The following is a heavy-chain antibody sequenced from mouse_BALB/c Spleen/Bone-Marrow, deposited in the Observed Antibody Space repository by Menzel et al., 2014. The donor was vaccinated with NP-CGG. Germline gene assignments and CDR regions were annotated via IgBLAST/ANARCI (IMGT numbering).Heavy chain of an antibody. CDR2: ISSGGSYT. Sequence: EVMLVESGGGLVKPGGSLKLSCAASGFAFSSYDMSWVRQTPEKRLEWVATISSGGSYTYCPDSVKGRFTISRDNARNTPYLQMSSLRSEDTALYYCARPLTGAYFDYWGQGTTLTVSS. J-gene: IGHJ2*01. CDR3: ARPLTGAYFDY. CDR1: GFAFSSYD. D-gene: IGHD4-1*01. V-gene: IGHV5-9*02.